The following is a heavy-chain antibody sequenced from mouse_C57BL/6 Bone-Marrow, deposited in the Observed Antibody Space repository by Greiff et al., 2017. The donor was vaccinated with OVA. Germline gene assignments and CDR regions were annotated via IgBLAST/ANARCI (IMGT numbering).Heavy chain of an antibody. CDR2: SRNKANDYTT. CDR3: ARDGGYFDV. CDR1: GFTFSDFY. J-gene: IGHJ1*03. V-gene: IGHV7-1*01. Sequence: EVKLVESGGGLVQSGRSLRLSCATSGFTFSDFYMAWVRQAPGKGLEWIAASRNKANDYTTEYSASVKGRFIVSRDTSQSILYLQMNALRAEDTAIYYCARDGGYFDVWGTGTTVTVSS.